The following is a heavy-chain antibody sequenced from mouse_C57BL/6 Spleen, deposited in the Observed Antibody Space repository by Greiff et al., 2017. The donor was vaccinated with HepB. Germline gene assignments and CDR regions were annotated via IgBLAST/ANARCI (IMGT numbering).Heavy chain of an antibody. CDR2: IYPRSGNT. J-gene: IGHJ1*03. CDR1: GYTFTSYG. Sequence: QVQLQQSGAELARPGASVKLSCKASGYTFTSYGISWVKQRTGQGLERIGEIYPRSGNTYYNEKFKGKATLTADKSSSTAYMELRSLTSEDSAVYFCARRGDYSNPYWYFDVWGTGTTVTVSS. CDR3: ARRGDYSNPYWYFDV. V-gene: IGHV1-81*01. D-gene: IGHD2-5*01.